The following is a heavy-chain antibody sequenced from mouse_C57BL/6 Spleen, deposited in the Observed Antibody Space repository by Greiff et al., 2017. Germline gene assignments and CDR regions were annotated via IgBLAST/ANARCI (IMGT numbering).Heavy chain of an antibody. D-gene: IGHD2-4*01. V-gene: IGHV1-42*01. CDR2: INPSTGGT. Sequence: VQLQQSGPELVKPGASVKISCKASGYSFTGYYMNWVKQSPEKSLEWIGEINPSTGGTTYNQKFKAKATLTVDKSSSTAYMQLKSLTSEDSAVYYCAGYDYDEVFAYWGQGTLVTVSA. CDR1: GYSFTGYY. CDR3: AGYDYDEVFAY. J-gene: IGHJ3*01.